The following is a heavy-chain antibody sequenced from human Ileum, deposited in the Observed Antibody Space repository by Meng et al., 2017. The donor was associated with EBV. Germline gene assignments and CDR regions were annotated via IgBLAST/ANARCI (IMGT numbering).Heavy chain of an antibody. Sequence: VQLVQAGAEMKKPGATVEVSCKASGYTFTSYAMNWGRQAPGQRLEWMGWINTGNGETKYSQKFQGRVTLTRDTSASTAYMELSSLRSEDTAVYYCASRPGIAVAGFDYWGQGTLVTVSS. CDR1: GYTFTSYA. CDR3: ASRPGIAVAGFDY. CDR2: INTGNGET. D-gene: IGHD6-19*01. V-gene: IGHV1-3*04. J-gene: IGHJ4*02.